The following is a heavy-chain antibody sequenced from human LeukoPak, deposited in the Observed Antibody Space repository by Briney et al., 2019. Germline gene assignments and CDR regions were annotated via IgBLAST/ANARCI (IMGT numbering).Heavy chain of an antibody. V-gene: IGHV4-34*01. J-gene: IGHJ4*02. Sequence: SETLSLTCAVYGGSFSGYYRSWIRQPPGKGLEWIGEINHSGSTNYNPSLKSRVTISVDTSKNQFSLKLSSVTAADTAVYYCARVLRYGSGSYYNYWGQGTLVTVSS. D-gene: IGHD3-10*01. CDR3: ARVLRYGSGSYYNY. CDR1: GGSFSGYY. CDR2: INHSGST.